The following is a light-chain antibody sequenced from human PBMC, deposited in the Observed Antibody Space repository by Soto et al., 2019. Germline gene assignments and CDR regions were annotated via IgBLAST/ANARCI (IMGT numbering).Light chain of an antibody. V-gene: IGKV3-15*01. CDR3: QQYSNWPLT. CDR1: QSLTRN. Sequence: EIVMTQSPATPSVSPGGRVSLSFRASQSLTRNLAWYQHKTGQSPRLLIYGASTRATGIPARFSGSGSGTEFTLTIKSLQSEDFAVYYCQQYSNWPLTFGGGTKVDIK. CDR2: GAS. J-gene: IGKJ4*01.